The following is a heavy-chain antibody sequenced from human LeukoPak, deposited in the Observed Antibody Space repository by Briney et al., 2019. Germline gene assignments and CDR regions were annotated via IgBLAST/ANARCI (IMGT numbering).Heavy chain of an antibody. Sequence: KPSETLSLTCTVSGGSISSYYWSWIRQPPGKGLEWIGYIYYSGSTNYNPSLKSRVTISVDTSKNQFSLKLSSVTAADTAVYYCAREGVDTAMALNYWGQGTLVTVSS. J-gene: IGHJ4*02. CDR3: AREGVDTAMALNY. D-gene: IGHD5-18*01. V-gene: IGHV4-59*01. CDR1: GGSISSYY. CDR2: IYYSGST.